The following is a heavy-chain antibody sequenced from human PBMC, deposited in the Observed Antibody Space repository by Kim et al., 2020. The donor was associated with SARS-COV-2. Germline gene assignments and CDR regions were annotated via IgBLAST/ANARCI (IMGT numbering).Heavy chain of an antibody. CDR1: GYTFTSYG. CDR2: ISAYNGNT. J-gene: IGHJ4*02. Sequence: ASVKVSCKASGYTFTSYGISWVRQAPGQGLEWMGWISAYNGNTNYAQKLQGRVTMTTDTSTSTAYMELRSLRSDDTAVYYCARGHSSSWYDWTFPVDYWGQGTLVTVSS. CDR3: ARGHSSSWYDWTFPVDY. D-gene: IGHD6-13*01. V-gene: IGHV1-18*01.